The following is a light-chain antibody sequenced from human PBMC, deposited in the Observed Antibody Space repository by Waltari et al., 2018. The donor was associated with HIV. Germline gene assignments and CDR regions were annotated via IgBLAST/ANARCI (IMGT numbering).Light chain of an antibody. CDR1: QAISNS. CDR3: QQYYNTWT. V-gene: IGKV1-NL1*01. Sequence: DIQMTQSPSSLSASVGDRVTITCRASQAISNSLAWYQQKPGKAPNLLLYAASRLQIGVVITFSSRGYGTDYTRTTNSRQTEDFAIYFCQQYYNTWTFGQGTKVEVK. J-gene: IGKJ1*01. CDR2: AAS.